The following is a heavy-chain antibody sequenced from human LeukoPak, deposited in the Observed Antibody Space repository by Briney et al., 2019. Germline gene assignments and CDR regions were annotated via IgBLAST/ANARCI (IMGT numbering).Heavy chain of an antibody. CDR3: ARHLFGYGHLYYFDY. CDR2: IYYSGST. V-gene: IGHV4-39*01. CDR1: GGSISSSSYY. J-gene: IGHJ4*02. Sequence: SETLSLTCTVSGGSISSSSYYWGWIRQPPGKGLEWIGSIYYSGSTYYNPSLKSRVTISVDTSKNQFSLKLSSVTAADTAVYYCARHLFGYGHLYYFDYWGQGTLVTVSS. D-gene: IGHD4-17*01.